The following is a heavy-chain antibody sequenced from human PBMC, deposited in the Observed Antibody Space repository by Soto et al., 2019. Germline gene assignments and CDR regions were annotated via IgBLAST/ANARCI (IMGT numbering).Heavy chain of an antibody. V-gene: IGHV3-33*01. J-gene: IGHJ5*02. Sequence: QVQLVESGGGVVQPGRSLRLSCAASGFTFSSYGMHWVRQAPGKGLEWVAVIWYDGSNKYYADSVKGRFTISRDNSKNTLYLQMNSLRAEDTAVYYCARADCSSWYGGLDPWGQGTLVTVSS. CDR1: GFTFSSYG. CDR2: IWYDGSNK. CDR3: ARADCSSWYGGLDP. D-gene: IGHD6-13*01.